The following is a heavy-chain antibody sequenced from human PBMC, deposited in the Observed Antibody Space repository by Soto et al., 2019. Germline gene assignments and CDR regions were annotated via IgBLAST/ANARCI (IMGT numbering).Heavy chain of an antibody. CDR2: ISAYNSNT. Sequence: ASVKVSCKASGYTFTSYGISWVRQAPGQGLEWIGWISAYNSNTNYAQKLQSRVTMTTDTSTSTAYMELRSLRSDDTAVYYCARALSTLYYYYYMDVWGKGTTVTVSS. CDR3: ARALSTLYYYYYMDV. CDR1: GYTFTSYG. V-gene: IGHV1-18*01. J-gene: IGHJ6*03.